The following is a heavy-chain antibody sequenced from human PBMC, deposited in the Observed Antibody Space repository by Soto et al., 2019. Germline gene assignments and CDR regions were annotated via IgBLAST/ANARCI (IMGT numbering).Heavy chain of an antibody. Sequence: GALRLSCAASGFTFSSYAMHWVRQAPGKGLEWVAVISYDGSNKYYADSVKGRFTISRDNSKNTLYLQMNSLRAEDTAVYYCATNQDGYNVGSLDYWGQGTLVTVSS. V-gene: IGHV3-30-3*01. J-gene: IGHJ4*02. CDR1: GFTFSSYA. CDR3: ATNQDGYNVGSLDY. D-gene: IGHD5-12*01. CDR2: ISYDGSNK.